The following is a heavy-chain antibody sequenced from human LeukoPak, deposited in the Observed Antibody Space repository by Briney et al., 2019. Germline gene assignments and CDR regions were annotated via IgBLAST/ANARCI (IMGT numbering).Heavy chain of an antibody. J-gene: IGHJ6*02. CDR3: TRDNTTVFFRSTTKSHYYYGVDV. CDR1: GFTFGDYV. Sequence: GGSLRLSCRASGFTFGDYVMSWVRQAPGKGLEWVGFIRSKAYGGTAEYAESVKGRFTISRDDSKGIAYLQMNSLKTEDSGVYYCTRDNTTVFFRSTTKSHYYYGVDVWGQGTTVTVSS. D-gene: IGHD4-17*01. V-gene: IGHV3-49*04. CDR2: IRSKAYGGTA.